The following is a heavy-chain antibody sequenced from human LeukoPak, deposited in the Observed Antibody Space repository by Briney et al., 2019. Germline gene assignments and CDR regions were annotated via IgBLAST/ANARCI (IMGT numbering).Heavy chain of an antibody. CDR2: IYYSGST. Sequence: SETLSLTCTVSGGSISSYYWSWIRQPPGKGLEWIGYIYYSGSTNYNPSLKSRVTISLDTSKNQFSLKLSSVSAADTAVYYCARDEGNFYSTTYAFNFWGQGTMVTVSS. CDR3: ARDEGNFYSTTYAFNF. V-gene: IGHV4-59*01. J-gene: IGHJ3*01. CDR1: GGSISSYY. D-gene: IGHD4-23*01.